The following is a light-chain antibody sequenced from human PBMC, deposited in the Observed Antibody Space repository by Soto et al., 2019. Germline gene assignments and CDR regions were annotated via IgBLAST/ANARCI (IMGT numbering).Light chain of an antibody. CDR1: QSINNY. CDR3: QQSSSTPPYT. J-gene: IGKJ2*01. Sequence: DIQMTQSPSSLSASVGDRVTITCRASQSINNYLNWYQQKPGKAPKLLIYAASSLQSGVPSRFSGSGSGTDFTLTISSLQPEDFATYYCQQSSSTPPYTFGQGTKLEIK. V-gene: IGKV1-39*01. CDR2: AAS.